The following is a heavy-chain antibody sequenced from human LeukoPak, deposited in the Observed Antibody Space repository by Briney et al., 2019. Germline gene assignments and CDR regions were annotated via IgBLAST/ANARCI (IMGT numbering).Heavy chain of an antibody. D-gene: IGHD3-16*01. J-gene: IGHJ3*02. Sequence: GGSLRLSCTAPGLTLSDHIIDWVRQAPGKGLEWVGRSRRKSMSYTTEYAASVKGRFTLSRDDSQNSLYLQMNSLETEDTAVYFCTRDGGQRGNTAFDIWGQGTMVTVSS. V-gene: IGHV3-72*01. CDR3: TRDGGQRGNTAFDI. CDR1: GLTLSDHI. CDR2: SRRKSMSYTT.